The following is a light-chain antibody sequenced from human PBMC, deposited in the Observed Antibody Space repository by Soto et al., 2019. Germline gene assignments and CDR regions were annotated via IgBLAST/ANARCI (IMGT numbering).Light chain of an antibody. CDR3: QQRSNWPPDT. CDR2: DAS. CDR1: QSVSSY. V-gene: IGKV3-11*01. Sequence: EIVLTQSPATLSLSPGERATLSCRASQSVSSYLAWYQQKPGQAPRLLIYDASNRATGIPARFSGSGSGTDFPLTISSLEPEDFAAYYCQQRSNWPPDTFGQGTKLEIK. J-gene: IGKJ2*01.